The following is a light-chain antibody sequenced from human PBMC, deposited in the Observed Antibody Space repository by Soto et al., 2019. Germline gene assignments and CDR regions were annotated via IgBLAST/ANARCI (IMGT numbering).Light chain of an antibody. V-gene: IGLV1-44*01. J-gene: IGLJ2*01. CDR3: ATWDDSLNGRV. Sequence: QSVLTQPPSASGTPGQWVTISCSGSSSNIGTNTVNWYEQLPGAAPNLFISDDYDRSSGVPDRFSASKSGTSASLAISGLQAEDEAAYYCATWDDSLNGRVFGGGTKLTVL. CDR2: DDY. CDR1: SSNIGTNT.